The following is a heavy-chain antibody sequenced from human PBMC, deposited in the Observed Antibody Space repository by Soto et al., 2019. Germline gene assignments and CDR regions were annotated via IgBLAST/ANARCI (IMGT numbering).Heavy chain of an antibody. CDR2: IYYSGST. CDR3: ARLPHHSSGWKEFDY. V-gene: IGHV4-59*08. J-gene: IGHJ4*02. CDR1: GGSFSGYY. D-gene: IGHD6-19*01. Sequence: PSETLFLTCAVYGGSFSGYYWSWIRQPPGKGLEWIGYIYYSGSTNYNPSLKSRVTISVDTSKNQFSLKLSSVTAADTAVYYCARLPHHSSGWKEFDYWRQGTLVPVSS.